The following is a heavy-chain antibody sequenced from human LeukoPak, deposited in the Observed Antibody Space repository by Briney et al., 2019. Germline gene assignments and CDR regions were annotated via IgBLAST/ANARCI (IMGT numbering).Heavy chain of an antibody. Sequence: SVKVSCKASGGTFINYALSWVRQAPGQGLEWMGGIIPIFGTANYAQKFQGRVTITTDESTSTAYMELSSLRSEDTAVYYCARSRLAYYYYVDVWGKGTTVTVSS. CDR3: ARSRLAYYYYVDV. CDR2: IIPIFGTA. J-gene: IGHJ6*03. D-gene: IGHD2-21*01. CDR1: GGTFINYA. V-gene: IGHV1-69*05.